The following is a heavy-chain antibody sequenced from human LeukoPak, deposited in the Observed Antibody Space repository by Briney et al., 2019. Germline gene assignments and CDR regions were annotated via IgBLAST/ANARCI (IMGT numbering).Heavy chain of an antibody. CDR2: IAPNSGDT. D-gene: IGHD6-19*01. J-gene: IGHJ4*02. Sequence: ASVKVSCKASGYTFTDYYMHWLRQAPGQGLGWMGWIAPNSGDTNYAQKFQGRVTMTRDTSISTAHMELSRLKSDDTAVYYCARDIGSGWYWIGGNYWGQGTLVTVSS. V-gene: IGHV1-2*02. CDR3: ARDIGSGWYWIGGNY. CDR1: GYTFTDYY.